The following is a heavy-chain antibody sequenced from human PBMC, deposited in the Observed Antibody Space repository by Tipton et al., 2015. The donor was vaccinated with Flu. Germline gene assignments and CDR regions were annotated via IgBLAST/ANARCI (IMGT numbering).Heavy chain of an antibody. CDR2: IYSGGST. Sequence: SLRLSCAASGFTVSSNYMSWVRQAPGKGLEWVSVIYSGGSTYYADSVKGRFTISRDNSKNTLYLQMNSLRAEDTAVYYCARAGVWFGELSVCPPSDYWGQGTLVSVSS. CDR1: GFTVSSNY. D-gene: IGHD3-10*01. CDR3: ARAGVWFGELSVCPPSDY. V-gene: IGHV3-53*01. J-gene: IGHJ4*02.